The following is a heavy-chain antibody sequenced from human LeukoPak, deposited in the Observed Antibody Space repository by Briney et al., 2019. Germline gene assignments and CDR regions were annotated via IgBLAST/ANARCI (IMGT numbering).Heavy chain of an antibody. CDR3: ARCPNYYDGGDYLYRAFDM. Sequence: SETLSLTCTVSGGSISSYYWSWIRQPAGTALEWIGRIYTSWTITYNPSLKSRVTMSVDTSKKQFSLKFSSFTAAATAVYYFARCPNYYDGGDYLYRAFDMWGEGTMVSVSS. D-gene: IGHD3-22*01. J-gene: IGHJ3*02. V-gene: IGHV4-4*07. CDR2: IYTSWTI. CDR1: GGSISSYY.